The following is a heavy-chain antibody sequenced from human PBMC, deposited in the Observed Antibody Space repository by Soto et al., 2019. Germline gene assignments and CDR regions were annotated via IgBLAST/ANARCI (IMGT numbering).Heavy chain of an antibody. V-gene: IGHV1-2*02. CDR2: INPNSGGA. CDR3: ARSRLEQWLVSYGMDV. D-gene: IGHD6-19*01. J-gene: IGHJ6*02. Sequence: ASVKVSCKASGYTFTGYYMHWVRQAPGQGLEWMGWINPNSGGANYAQKFQGRVTMTRDTSISTAYMELSRLRSDDTAVYYCARSRLEQWLVSYGMDVWGQGTTVTVSS. CDR1: GYTFTGYY.